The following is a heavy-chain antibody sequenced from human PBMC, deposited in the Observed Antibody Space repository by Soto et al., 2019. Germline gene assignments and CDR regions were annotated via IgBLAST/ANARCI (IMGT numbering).Heavy chain of an antibody. Sequence: LRLSCAASGFSFGSYALSWVRQAPGKGLEWVSTISGSDGKTFYADSVKGQFSISRDTSQNTLYLQMNSLRADDTAIYYCARWSYLDYWGQGTRVTVSS. CDR1: GFSFGSYA. D-gene: IGHD3-3*01. CDR3: ARWSYLDY. V-gene: IGHV3-23*01. J-gene: IGHJ4*02. CDR2: ISGSDGKT.